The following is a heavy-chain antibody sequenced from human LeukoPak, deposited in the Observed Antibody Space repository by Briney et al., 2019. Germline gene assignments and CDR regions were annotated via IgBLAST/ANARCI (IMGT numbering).Heavy chain of an antibody. V-gene: IGHV4-4*09. J-gene: IGHJ6*03. CDR2: IYTSGST. CDR1: GGSISSYY. Sequence: PSETLSLTCTVSGGSISSYYWSWIRQPPGKGLEWIGYIYTSGSTNYNPSLKSRVTISVDTSKNQFSLKLSSVTAADTAVYYCARHRIPIFGVPAMDVWAKGTTVTVPS. D-gene: IGHD3-3*01. CDR3: ARHRIPIFGVPAMDV.